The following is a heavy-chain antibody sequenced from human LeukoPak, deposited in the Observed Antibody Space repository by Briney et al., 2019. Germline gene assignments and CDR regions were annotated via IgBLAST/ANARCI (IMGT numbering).Heavy chain of an antibody. J-gene: IGHJ3*02. Sequence: GGCPRLSCAAPGFTFRGFAMHWVRQGPGKGLEWVAVISYDGSNKYDADSVKGRFTISGDSSKITLYLQMNSLRAEDTAVYYCARGDYYDSSGYALVIWGQGTMVTVSS. CDR1: GFTFRGFA. D-gene: IGHD3-22*01. V-gene: IGHV3-30*01. CDR2: ISYDGSNK. CDR3: ARGDYYDSSGYALVI.